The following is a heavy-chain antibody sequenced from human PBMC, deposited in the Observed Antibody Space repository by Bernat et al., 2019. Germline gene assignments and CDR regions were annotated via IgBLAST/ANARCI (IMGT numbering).Heavy chain of an antibody. Sequence: EVQLVESGGGLVKPGGSLRLSCAASGFTFSSYSMNWVRQAPGKGLEWVSSISSSSSYIYYADSVKGRFTISRDNAKNSLYLQMNSLRAEDTAVYYCARVPQKIVGGVAATCDYWGQGTLVTVSS. CDR1: GFTFSSYS. CDR3: ARVPQKIVGGVAATCDY. D-gene: IGHD2-15*01. J-gene: IGHJ4*02. CDR2: ISSSSSYI. V-gene: IGHV3-21*01.